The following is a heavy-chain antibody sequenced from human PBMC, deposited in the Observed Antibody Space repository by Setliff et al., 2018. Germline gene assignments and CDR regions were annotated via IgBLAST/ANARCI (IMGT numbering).Heavy chain of an antibody. CDR3: ARCGYNYGPIDC. D-gene: IGHD5-18*01. CDR1: GASVRSHY. J-gene: IGHJ4*02. V-gene: IGHV4-59*02. CDR2: FFYSGDT. Sequence: PSETLSLTCTVSGASVRSHYWSWIRQSPEKGLEWIGFFFYSGDTKSNPSLKSRVTMSVDTSKNQFSLNLSSVTAADTAVYFCARCGYNYGPIDCWGQGTLVTVSS.